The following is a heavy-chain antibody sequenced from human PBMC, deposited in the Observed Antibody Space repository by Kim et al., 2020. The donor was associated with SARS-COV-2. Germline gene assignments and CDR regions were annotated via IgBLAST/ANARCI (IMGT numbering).Heavy chain of an antibody. V-gene: IGHV3-23*01. D-gene: IGHD3-10*01. J-gene: IGHJ6*02. Sequence: GRFTISRDNSKNTLYLQMNSLRAEDTAVYYCAKDKDYGSGSYYYYYGMDVWGQGTTVTVSS. CDR3: AKDKDYGSGSYYYYYGMDV.